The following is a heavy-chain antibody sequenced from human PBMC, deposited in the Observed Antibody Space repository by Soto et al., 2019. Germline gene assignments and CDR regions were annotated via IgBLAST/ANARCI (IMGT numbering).Heavy chain of an antibody. CDR1: GFTVSSNY. D-gene: IGHD3-22*01. Sequence: GGSLRLSCAASGFTVSSNYMSWVRQAPGKGLEWVSVIYSGGSTYYADSVKGRFTISRHNSKNTLYLQMNSLRAEDTAVYYCARDRHYYDSSGYYYFDYWGQGTLVTVSS. CDR3: ARDRHYYDSSGYYYFDY. CDR2: IYSGGST. J-gene: IGHJ4*02. V-gene: IGHV3-53*04.